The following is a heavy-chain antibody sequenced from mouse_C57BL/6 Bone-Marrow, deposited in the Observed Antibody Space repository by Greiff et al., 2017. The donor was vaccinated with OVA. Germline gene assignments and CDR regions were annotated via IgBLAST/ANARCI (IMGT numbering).Heavy chain of an antibody. CDR2: INPNNGGT. CDR1: GYTFTDYN. D-gene: IGHD2-4*01. Sequence: VQLQQSGPELVKPGASVKMSCKASGYTFTDYNMHWVKQSHGKSLEWIGYINPNNGGTSYNQKFKGKATLTVNKSSSTAYMELRSLTSEDSAVYYCAREANYDYAHFDYWGQGTTLTVSS. CDR3: AREANYDYAHFDY. V-gene: IGHV1-22*01. J-gene: IGHJ2*01.